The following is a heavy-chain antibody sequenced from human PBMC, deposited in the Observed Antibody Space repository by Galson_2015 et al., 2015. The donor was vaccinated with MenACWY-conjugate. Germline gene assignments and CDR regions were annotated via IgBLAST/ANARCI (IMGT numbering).Heavy chain of an antibody. D-gene: IGHD2-15*01. CDR2: IYWDDDK. J-gene: IGHJ3*02. V-gene: IGHV2-5*02. Sequence: PALVKPTQTLTLTCTLSGFSLSTSGVGVGWIRQPPGKALEWLALIYWDDDKFYSPPLKTRLTITKDTSRNQVVLTMTNMDPVDTATYYCARRPETPVSATNAFDIWGQGTMVTVSS. CDR3: ARRPETPVSATNAFDI. CDR1: GFSLSTSGVG.